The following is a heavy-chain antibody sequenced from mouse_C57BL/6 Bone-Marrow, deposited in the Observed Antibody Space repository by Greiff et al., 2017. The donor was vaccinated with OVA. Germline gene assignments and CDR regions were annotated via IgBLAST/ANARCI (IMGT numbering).Heavy chain of an antibody. Sequence: VQVVESGPELVKPGASVTLSCKASGYTFTSYDINWVKQRPGQGLEWIGWIYPRGGSTKYNEKFKGKATLTVDTSSSTAYMELHRLTSEDSAVYSCAIWGLSYYGLDDWGKGTTLTVSS. V-gene: IGHV1-85*01. D-gene: IGHD2-1*01. J-gene: IGHJ2*01. CDR2: IYPRGGST. CDR3: AIWGLSYYGLDD. CDR1: GYTFTSYD.